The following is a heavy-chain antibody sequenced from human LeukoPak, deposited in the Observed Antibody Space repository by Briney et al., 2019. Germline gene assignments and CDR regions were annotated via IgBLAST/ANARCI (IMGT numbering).Heavy chain of an antibody. J-gene: IGHJ4*02. CDR2: VLPLFGTA. CDR3: AGLKVDYSGSAGYYYLDY. Sequence: ASAKVSCKASGGTFSNFALSWVRQAPGQGLEWVGRVLPLFGTANYAQKFQGRVTITADKSTSTGYMELSSLRSEDTAVYYCAGLKVDYSGSAGYYYLDYWGQGTLVTVSS. CDR1: GGTFSNFA. V-gene: IGHV1-69*06. D-gene: IGHD3-22*01.